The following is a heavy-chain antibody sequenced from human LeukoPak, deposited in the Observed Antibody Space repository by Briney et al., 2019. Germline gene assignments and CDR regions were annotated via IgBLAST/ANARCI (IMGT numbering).Heavy chain of an antibody. CDR3: AREVVDATPSRDYYYYMDV. V-gene: IGHV4-4*07. D-gene: IGHD2-15*01. CDR1: GGSISSYY. Sequence: PSETLSLTCTVSGGSISSYYWSWIRQPAGKGLEWIGRIYISGSTNYNPSLKSRVTMSVDTSKNQFSLKLTSVTAADTAVYYCAREVVDATPSRDYYYYMDVWGKGTTVTVSS. J-gene: IGHJ6*03. CDR2: IYISGST.